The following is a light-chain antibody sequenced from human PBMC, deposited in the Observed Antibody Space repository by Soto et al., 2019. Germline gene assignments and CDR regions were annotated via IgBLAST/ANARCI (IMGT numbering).Light chain of an antibody. CDR2: EAS. V-gene: IGKV1D-12*01. CDR3: QQANSFPIT. CDR1: QGITNR. Sequence: DIQMTQSPSSGSSSVGEIVTITLLASQGITNRLAWYQQKPGKAPKLLIYEASSLQSGVPSRISGSGSGTDFTLTISSLQPEDLATYYCQQANSFPITFGQGTRLEI. J-gene: IGKJ5*01.